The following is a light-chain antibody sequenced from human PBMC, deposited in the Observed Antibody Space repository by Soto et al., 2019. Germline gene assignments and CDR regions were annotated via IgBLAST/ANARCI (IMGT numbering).Light chain of an antibody. CDR2: WAS. Sequence: DIVMTQSPDSLAVSLGERATINCKSSQSVLHSSSNKSYLVWYQQKPGQPPKLFIYWASTRESGVPDRFSGSGSGTYFTLTISSLQAEDVAVYYCQQYYSLPRTFGQGTKLEIK. V-gene: IGKV4-1*01. J-gene: IGKJ2*01. CDR1: QSVLHSSSNKSY. CDR3: QQYYSLPRT.